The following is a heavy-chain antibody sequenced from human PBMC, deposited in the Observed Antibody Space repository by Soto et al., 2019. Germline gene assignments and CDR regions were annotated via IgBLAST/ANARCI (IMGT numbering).Heavy chain of an antibody. Sequence: QLQLQESGSGLVKPSQTLSLTCAVSGGSISSGGYSWSWIRQPPGKGLEWIGYIYHSGSTYYNPSLKSRVTISVDRSKNQFSLKLSSVTAADTAVYYCARASGDSSGYQGADAFDIWGQGTMVTVSS. CDR2: IYHSGST. CDR3: ARASGDSSGYQGADAFDI. CDR1: GGSISSGGYS. J-gene: IGHJ3*02. V-gene: IGHV4-30-2*01. D-gene: IGHD3-22*01.